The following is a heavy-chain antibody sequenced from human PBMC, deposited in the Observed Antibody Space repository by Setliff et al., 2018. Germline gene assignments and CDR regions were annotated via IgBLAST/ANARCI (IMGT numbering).Heavy chain of an antibody. J-gene: IGHJ4*02. CDR2: IYTSGGT. Sequence: SETLSLTCNVSGDSMNDNHWTWIRQPPGKGLEWIGYIYTSGGTNYNPSLKSRVTMSVDTSKNQFSLNLRSVTAADTAVYYCARQPSSGSYYNPRPYYFDYWGQGTLVTVSS. CDR1: GDSMNDNH. CDR3: ARQPSSGSYYNPRPYYFDY. V-gene: IGHV4-4*09. D-gene: IGHD3-10*01.